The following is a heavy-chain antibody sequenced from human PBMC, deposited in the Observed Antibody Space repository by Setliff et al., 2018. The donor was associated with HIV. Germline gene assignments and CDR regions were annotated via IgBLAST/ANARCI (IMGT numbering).Heavy chain of an antibody. D-gene: IGHD5-12*01. Sequence: GGSLRLSCAASGFTFSGYAMSWVRQAPGKGLEWVSGIGGGGTDTYYLDSVKGRFTISRDNSNNILYLQMNSLRAEDTAVYYCSNVGGGGYNLGAYWGQGTLVTVSS. CDR3: SNVGGGGYNLGAY. V-gene: IGHV3-23*01. J-gene: IGHJ4*02. CDR1: GFTFSGYA. CDR2: IGGGGTDT.